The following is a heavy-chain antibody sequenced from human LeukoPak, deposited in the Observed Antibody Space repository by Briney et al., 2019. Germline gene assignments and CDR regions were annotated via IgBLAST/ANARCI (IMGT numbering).Heavy chain of an antibody. V-gene: IGHV3-73*01. Sequence: SGGSLRLSCSASGFTFSGSTMHWVRQASGKGLEWVGRIRNKANSYATAYVASVQGRFTISRDDSKNTAYLQMNSLKTEDTAVYYCVRHLEDMDVWGKGTTVTVSS. CDR2: IRNKANSYAT. CDR1: GFTFSGST. CDR3: VRHLEDMDV. J-gene: IGHJ6*03.